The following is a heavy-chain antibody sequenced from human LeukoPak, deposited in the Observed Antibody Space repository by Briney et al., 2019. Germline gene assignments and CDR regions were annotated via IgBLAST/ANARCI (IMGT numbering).Heavy chain of an antibody. CDR1: GFTFSSYA. Sequence: PGGSLRLSCAASGFTFSSYAMHWVRQAPGKGLEWVAVISYDGSNKYYADSVKGRFTISRDSSKNTLYLQMNSLRAEDTAVYYCAREVTRGLSEEFDYWGQGTLVTVSS. CDR2: ISYDGSNK. J-gene: IGHJ4*02. CDR3: AREVTRGLSEEFDY. D-gene: IGHD2-2*01. V-gene: IGHV3-30*04.